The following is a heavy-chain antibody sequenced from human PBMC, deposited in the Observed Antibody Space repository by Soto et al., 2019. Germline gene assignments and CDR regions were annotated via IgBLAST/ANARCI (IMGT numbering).Heavy chain of an antibody. CDR3: VRDFYSVEDSSPFDH. CDR2: IWFDGSNK. J-gene: IGHJ4*02. V-gene: IGHV3-33*01. CDR1: GFTFNSYG. Sequence: GGSLRLSCAASGFTFNSYGMHWVRQAPGKGLEWVAVIWFDGSNKYYADSVKGRFTISRDNFENTLYLQMNSLRAEDTAVYYCVRDFYSVEDSSPFDHWGQGTPVTVSS. D-gene: IGHD6-6*01.